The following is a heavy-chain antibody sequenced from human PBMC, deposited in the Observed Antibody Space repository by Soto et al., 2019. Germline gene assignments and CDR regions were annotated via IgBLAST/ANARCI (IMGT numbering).Heavy chain of an antibody. Sequence: XXSRTLAFPASGFTVSSKSMRWVRQAPGKGLEWVSVIYSGGSTYYADSVKGRFTISRDNSKNTLYLQLNSLRAEDTAVYYCARDQGWYANWGQGTLVTVSS. CDR3: ARDQGWYAN. CDR2: IYSGGST. CDR1: GFTVSSKS. J-gene: IGHJ4*02. D-gene: IGHD2-8*01. V-gene: IGHV3-53*01.